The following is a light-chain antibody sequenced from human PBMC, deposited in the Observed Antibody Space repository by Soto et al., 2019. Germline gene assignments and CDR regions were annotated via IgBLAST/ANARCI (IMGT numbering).Light chain of an antibody. CDR1: HNVDIY. CDR2: DAS. J-gene: IGKJ5*01. Sequence: ETVLTQSPATLSLSPGETATLSCRASHNVDIYLAWYQQKPGQAPRLLIYDASNRAAGIPARFSGIGSGTDFTLTISSLEPEDFAVYYCQQRKYWPPLTFGQGTRLE. V-gene: IGKV3-11*01. CDR3: QQRKYWPPLT.